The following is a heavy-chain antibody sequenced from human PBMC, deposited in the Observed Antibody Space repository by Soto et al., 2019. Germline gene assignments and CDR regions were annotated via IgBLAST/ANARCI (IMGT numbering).Heavy chain of an antibody. V-gene: IGHV3-21*01. D-gene: IGHD3-3*01. CDR2: ISSSSSYI. J-gene: IGHJ6*03. CDR1: GFTFSSYT. Sequence: PGGSLRLSCAASGFTFSSYTMNWVRQAPGKGLEWVSSISSSSSYIYYADSVKGRFTISRDNAKNSLYLQMNSLRAEDTAVYYCARDSLYYDFWSGSNPRGYYYMDVWGKGTTVTVPS. CDR3: ARDSLYYDFWSGSNPRGYYYMDV.